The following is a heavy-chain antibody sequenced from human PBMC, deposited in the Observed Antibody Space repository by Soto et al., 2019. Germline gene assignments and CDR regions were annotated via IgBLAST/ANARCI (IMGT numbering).Heavy chain of an antibody. CDR3: ARRGIHGPIDY. Sequence: QVQLQESGPGLVKPSDTLSLTCAVSGYSISSSNWWGWIRQPPGKGLEWIGYIYYSGTTYYNPSLKSRVHMSVDTSKNQFSLKLHHLTAVDAAGYYCARRGIHGPIDYWGQGPLVTVSS. CDR1: GYSISSSNW. V-gene: IGHV4-28*01. J-gene: IGHJ4*02. CDR2: IYYSGTT. D-gene: IGHD3-16*01.